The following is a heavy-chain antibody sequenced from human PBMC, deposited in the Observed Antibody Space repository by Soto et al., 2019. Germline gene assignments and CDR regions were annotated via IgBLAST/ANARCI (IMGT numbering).Heavy chain of an antibody. CDR2: INHSGNN. V-gene: IGHV4-34*01. CDR1: GGSFSTYY. J-gene: IGHJ3*02. CDR3: ARGGSNDWQVAFDI. Sequence: SETLSLTCVVSGGSFSTYYYNWIRQSPGKGLEWIGEINHSGNNNYSPSLKGRVTMSLDTSKNQFSLKLTSVTAADTAVYYCARGGSNDWQVAFDIWGQGTMVT. D-gene: IGHD3-9*01.